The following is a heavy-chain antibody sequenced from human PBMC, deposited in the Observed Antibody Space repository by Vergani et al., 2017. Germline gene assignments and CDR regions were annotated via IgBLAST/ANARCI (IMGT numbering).Heavy chain of an antibody. V-gene: IGHV3-21*01. CDR1: GFTFSSYS. Sequence: EVQLVESGGGLVKPGGSLRLSCAASGFTFSSYSMNWVRQAPGKGLEWVSSISSSSSYIYYADSVKGRFTISRDNAKTSLYLQMNSLRAEDTAVYYCARDPPLYCGGDCFYDAFDIWGQGTMVTVSS. J-gene: IGHJ3*02. D-gene: IGHD2-21*02. CDR2: ISSSSSYI. CDR3: ARDPPLYCGGDCFYDAFDI.